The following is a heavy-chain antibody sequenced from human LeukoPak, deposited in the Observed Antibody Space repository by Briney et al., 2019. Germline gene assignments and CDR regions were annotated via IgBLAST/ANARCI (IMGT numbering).Heavy chain of an antibody. CDR1: GGSFRGYY. D-gene: IGHD1-26*01. J-gene: IGHJ4*02. V-gene: IGHV4-34*01. CDR2: INHSGST. Sequence: SETLSLTCAVYGGSFRGYYWSWIRRPPGKGLEWIGEINHSGSTNYNPSLKSRVTISVDTSKNQFSLKLSSVTAADTAVYYCARGELPDYWGQGTLVTVSS. CDR3: ARGELPDY.